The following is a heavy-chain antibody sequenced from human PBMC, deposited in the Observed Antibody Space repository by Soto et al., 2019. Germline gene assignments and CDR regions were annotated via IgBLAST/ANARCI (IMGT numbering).Heavy chain of an antibody. CDR3: ARLRYYGSGSYQFDY. V-gene: IGHV5-10-1*01. Sequence: PGESLNISCQGSGYSFTSYWISWVRQMPGKGLAWMGRIDPSDSYTNYSPSFQGHVTISADKSNSTAYLQWSSLNASDTAMYYCARLRYYGSGSYQFDYWGQGTLVTVSS. CDR2: IDPSDSYT. CDR1: GYSFTSYW. J-gene: IGHJ4*02. D-gene: IGHD3-10*01.